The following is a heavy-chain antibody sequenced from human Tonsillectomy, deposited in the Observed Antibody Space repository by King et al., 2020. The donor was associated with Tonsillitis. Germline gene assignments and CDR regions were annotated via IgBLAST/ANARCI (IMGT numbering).Heavy chain of an antibody. CDR1: GGSISNKDYY. Sequence: QLQESGPGLVKPSETLSLTCTVSGGSISNKDYYWGWVRQPPGKGLEWIGSIYYSGNTYYSASLKSRVTISVDTSKNQFSLRLTSVTAADTAVYYCATLRSGPSYGPFDYWGQGTLVTVSS. CDR3: ATLRSGPSYGPFDY. V-gene: IGHV4-39*07. CDR2: IYYSGNT. D-gene: IGHD3-3*01. J-gene: IGHJ4*02.